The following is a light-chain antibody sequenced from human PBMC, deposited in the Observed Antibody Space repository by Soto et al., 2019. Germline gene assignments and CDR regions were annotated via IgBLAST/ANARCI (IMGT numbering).Light chain of an antibody. V-gene: IGKV3-11*01. J-gene: IGKJ1*01. CDR1: QSIANDY. CDR2: DAS. Sequence: EVALTQSPGTLSLSPGARATLSCRASQSIANDYLTWYQQKPGQAPRLLIYDASNRATGIPARFSGSGSGTDFTLTISSLEPEDFAVYYCQQRTKWRTFGQGTKVDIK. CDR3: QQRTKWRT.